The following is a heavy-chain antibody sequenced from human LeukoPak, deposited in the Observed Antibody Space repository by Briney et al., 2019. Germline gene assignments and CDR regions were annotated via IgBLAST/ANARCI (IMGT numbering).Heavy chain of an antibody. V-gene: IGHV3-53*01. CDR3: ARDHPPGDY. Sequence: PRWSLRLSCPAPVFTLRRYAMIVVGQAQAKGLEWVSVIYGGGSTYYADSVKGRFTISRHNTKSTRYLQMNSLRAEDTAVYYCARDHPPGDYWGQGTLVTVSS. CDR2: IYGGGST. CDR1: VFTLRRYA. J-gene: IGHJ4*02.